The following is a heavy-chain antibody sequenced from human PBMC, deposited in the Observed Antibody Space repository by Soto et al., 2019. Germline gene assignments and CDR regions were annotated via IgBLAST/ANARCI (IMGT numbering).Heavy chain of an antibody. CDR3: ARHSXSRYYDSSGPLGDWFDP. CDR1: GGSISSSSYY. D-gene: IGHD3-22*01. J-gene: IGHJ5*02. V-gene: IGHV4-39*01. CDR2: IYYSGST. Sequence: SETLSLTCTVSGGSISSSSYYWGWIRQPPGKGLEWIGSIYYSGSTYYNPSLKSRVTISVDTSKNQFSLKLSSVTAADTAVYYCARHSXSRYYDSSGPLGDWFDPWGQGTLVTVSS.